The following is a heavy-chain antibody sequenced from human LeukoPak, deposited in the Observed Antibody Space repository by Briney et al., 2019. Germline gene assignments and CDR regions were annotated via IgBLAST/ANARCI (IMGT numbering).Heavy chain of an antibody. J-gene: IGHJ6*02. CDR2: IYYSGST. Sequence: SETLSLTCTVPGGSISSYYWTWIRQPPGKGLEWIGYIYYSGSTNYNPSLKSRVTISVDMSQNQFSLKLSSVTAADTAVYYCARSGSGSGSYYNSAYYYYGMDVWGQGTTVTVSS. CDR1: GGSISSYY. D-gene: IGHD3-10*01. CDR3: ARSGSGSGSYYNSAYYYYGMDV. V-gene: IGHV4-59*01.